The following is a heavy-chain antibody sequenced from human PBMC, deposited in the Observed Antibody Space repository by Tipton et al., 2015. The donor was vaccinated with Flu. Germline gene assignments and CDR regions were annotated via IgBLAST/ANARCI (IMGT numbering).Heavy chain of an antibody. CDR3: ARGSYGELLYFDY. CDR1: GGSISGHY. Sequence: LRLSCSVSGGSISGHYWNWIRQPPGKGLEWIGYIYFSGSTEYNPSLRSRVTISLDTSKKHFSLNLSSVIAADTAMYHCARGSYGELLYFDYWGQGTLGIVSS. D-gene: IGHD1-26*01. CDR2: IYFSGST. V-gene: IGHV4-59*11. J-gene: IGHJ4*02.